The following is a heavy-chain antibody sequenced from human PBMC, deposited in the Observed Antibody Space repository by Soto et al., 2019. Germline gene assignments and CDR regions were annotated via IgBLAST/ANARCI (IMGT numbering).Heavy chain of an antibody. J-gene: IGHJ5*02. CDR3: AKDYVVMFGGPIGS. Sequence: EVQLLESGGGLVQPGGSLGLSCSAPGFKFSTNAMSWVRQAPGKGLEWVSTIRGSGGGTSYADSVKGRFTISRDNAKNTLWLRMSSLGVEDTALYYCAKDYVVMFGGPIGSWGQGTLVSVSS. D-gene: IGHD3-16*01. V-gene: IGHV3-23*01. CDR2: IRGSGGGT. CDR1: GFKFSTNA.